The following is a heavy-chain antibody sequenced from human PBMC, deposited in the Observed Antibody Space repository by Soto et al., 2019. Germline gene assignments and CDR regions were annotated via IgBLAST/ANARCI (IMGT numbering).Heavy chain of an antibody. CDR1: GFTFSSYG. D-gene: IGHD3-10*02. Sequence: GGSLRLSCAASGFTFSSYGMHWVRQAPGKGLEWLAYITIRTGNVLYADSVRGRFTISADNAENSVILQMNSLRDEDSAVYFCVRDRDLYRDMFHADLWGQGTLVTVSS. CDR2: ITIRTGNV. J-gene: IGHJ4*01. CDR3: VRDRDLYRDMFHADL. V-gene: IGHV3-48*02.